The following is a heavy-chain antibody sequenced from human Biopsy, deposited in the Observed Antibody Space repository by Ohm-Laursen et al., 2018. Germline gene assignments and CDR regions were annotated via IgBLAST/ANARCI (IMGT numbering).Heavy chain of an antibody. CDR3: ARGGFFAYSTFDY. D-gene: IGHD4-11*01. CDR2: ISSSSDNI. V-gene: IGHV3-21*01. J-gene: IGHJ4*02. Sequence: SLRLSCAASGFTLSSYSMNWVRQTPGKGLEWVSTISSSSDNIYYVDSVKGRFTISRDNAKNSLYLQMNSLRAEDTAVYYYARGGFFAYSTFDYWGQGALVTVSS. CDR1: GFTLSSYS.